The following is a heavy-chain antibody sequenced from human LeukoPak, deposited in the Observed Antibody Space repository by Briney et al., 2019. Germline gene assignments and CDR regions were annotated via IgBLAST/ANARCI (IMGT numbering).Heavy chain of an antibody. CDR1: GYTFTGYY. CDR3: ARPAMRRITMVRGPQTPFDY. D-gene: IGHD3-10*01. CDR2: INPNSGGT. J-gene: IGHJ4*02. V-gene: IGHV1-2*02. Sequence: ASVKVSCKASGYTFTGYYMHWVRQAPGQGLEWMGWINPNSGGTNYAQKFQGGVTMTRDTSISTAYMELSRLRSDDTAVYYCARPAMRRITMVRGPQTPFDYWGQGTLVTVSS.